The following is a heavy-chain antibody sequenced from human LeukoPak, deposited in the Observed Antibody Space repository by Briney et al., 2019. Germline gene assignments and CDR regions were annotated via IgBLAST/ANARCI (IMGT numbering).Heavy chain of an antibody. CDR3: AKGGSGYSLYYFDY. Sequence: PGGSLRLSCAASGFTFSSYDMHWVRHATGKGLEWVSVIGTAGDIYYPGSVKGRFTISRENAKNSLYLQMNSLRAEDTAVYYCAKGGSGYSLYYFDYWGQGTLVTVSS. V-gene: IGHV3-13*01. CDR1: GFTFSSYD. D-gene: IGHD5-18*01. CDR2: IGTAGDI. J-gene: IGHJ4*02.